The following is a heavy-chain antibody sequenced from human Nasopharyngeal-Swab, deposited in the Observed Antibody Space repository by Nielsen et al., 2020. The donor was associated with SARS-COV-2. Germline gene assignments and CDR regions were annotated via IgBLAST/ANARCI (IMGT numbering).Heavy chain of an antibody. J-gene: IGHJ3*02. CDR2: ISSSGSTI. Sequence: GESLKISCAASGFTFSSYSMNWVRQAPGKGLEWVSYISSSGSTIYYADSVKGRFTISRDNAKNSLYLQMNSLRAEDTAVYYCARGEVVAVRADAFDIWGQGTMVTVSS. CDR3: ARGEVVAVRADAFDI. CDR1: GFTFSSYS. D-gene: IGHD2-15*01. V-gene: IGHV3-48*04.